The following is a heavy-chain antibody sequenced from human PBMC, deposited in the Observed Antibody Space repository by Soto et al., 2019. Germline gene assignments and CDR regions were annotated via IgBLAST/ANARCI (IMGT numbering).Heavy chain of an antibody. V-gene: IGHV1-18*01. CDR2: ISAYNGNT. CDR1: GGTFSSYA. Sequence: ASVKVSCKASGGTFSSYAISWVRQAPGQGLEWMGWISAYNGNTNYAQKLQGRVTMTTDTSTSTAYMDLGSLTSDDTAVYYCAMVDNYVTPTPQDVWGQGTTVTVSS. D-gene: IGHD3-16*01. J-gene: IGHJ6*02. CDR3: AMVDNYVTPTPQDV.